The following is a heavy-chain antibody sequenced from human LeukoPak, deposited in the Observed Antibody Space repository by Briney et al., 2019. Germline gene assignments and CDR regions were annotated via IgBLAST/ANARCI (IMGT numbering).Heavy chain of an antibody. CDR1: GFTFSNYG. Sequence: GGSLRLSCAASGFTFSNYGMSWVRQAPGKGLEWVSAISGSGGTTYYADSVKGRFTISRDNSENTLYLQMNSLRAEDTAVYYCARDPPGGAAAGTGYYFDYWGQGTLVTVSS. V-gene: IGHV3-23*01. J-gene: IGHJ4*02. CDR3: ARDPPGGAAAGTGYYFDY. CDR2: ISGSGGTT. D-gene: IGHD6-13*01.